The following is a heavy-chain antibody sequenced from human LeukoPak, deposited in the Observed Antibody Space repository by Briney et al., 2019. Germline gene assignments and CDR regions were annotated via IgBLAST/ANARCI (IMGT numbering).Heavy chain of an antibody. CDR3: ARDPSSGWYKTIDY. J-gene: IGHJ4*02. CDR2: INPNSGGT. V-gene: IGHV1-2*02. CDR1: GYTFTSYG. D-gene: IGHD6-19*01. Sequence: ASVKVSCKASGYTFTSYGISWVRQAPGQGLEWMGWINPNSGGTNYAQKFQGRVTMTRDTSISTAYMELSRLRSDDTAAYYCARDPSSGWYKTIDYWGQGTLVTVSS.